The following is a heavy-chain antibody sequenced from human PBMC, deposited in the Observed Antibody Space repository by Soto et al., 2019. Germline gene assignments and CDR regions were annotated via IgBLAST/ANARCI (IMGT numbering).Heavy chain of an antibody. Sequence: SETLSLTCTVSGASVTSGGYYWSWIRQPPGKGLEWIGFIIYNGATKYNPSLESRVTMSVDTSKNQFLLKLSSVTAADTAVYYCARTRNGGSCAAWFWGQGTLVTVSS. D-gene: IGHD2-15*01. J-gene: IGHJ4*02. CDR3: ARTRNGGSCAAWF. CDR2: IIYNGAT. CDR1: GASVTSGGYY. V-gene: IGHV4-61*08.